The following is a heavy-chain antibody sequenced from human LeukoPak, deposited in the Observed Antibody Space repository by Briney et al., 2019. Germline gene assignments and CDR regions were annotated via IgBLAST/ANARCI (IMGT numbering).Heavy chain of an antibody. CDR1: GFTFSSYG. D-gene: IGHD4-17*01. Sequence: PGGSLRLSCAASGFTFSSYGMHWVRQAPGKGLEWVAVISYDGSNKYYADSVKGRFTISRDNSKNTLYLQMNSLRAEDTAVYYCAKVLRLRDYYYYGMDVWGKGTTVTVSS. V-gene: IGHV3-30*18. CDR3: AKVLRLRDYYYYGMDV. J-gene: IGHJ6*04. CDR2: ISYDGSNK.